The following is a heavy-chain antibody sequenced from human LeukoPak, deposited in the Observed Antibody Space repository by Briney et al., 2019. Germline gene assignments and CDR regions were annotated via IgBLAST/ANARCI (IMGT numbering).Heavy chain of an antibody. CDR1: GFTLSNYG. CDR2: ITGSGGST. D-gene: IGHD3-3*01. Sequence: GGSLRLSCAASGFTLSNYGLSWVRQAPGKGLEWVSGITGSGGSTYYADSVKGRFTISRDNSKNTLYLQMNSLRAEDTAIYYCARDERLLSFLKWGQGTLVTVSS. J-gene: IGHJ4*02. CDR3: ARDERLLSFLK. V-gene: IGHV3-23*01.